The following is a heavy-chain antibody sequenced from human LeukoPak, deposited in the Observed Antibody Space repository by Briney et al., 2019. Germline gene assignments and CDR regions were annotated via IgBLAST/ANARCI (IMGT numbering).Heavy chain of an antibody. CDR1: GFTFNSFA. CDR3: AARPVITVRGPFDF. D-gene: IGHD6-19*01. Sequence: PGGSLRLSCAASGFTFNSFAMGWARQAPGKGLEWVSSISGSGDETHYAESVKGRFTISRDSSKNTLHLQMNSLRADDTAVYHCAARPVITVRGPFDFWGQGTLVTVSS. V-gene: IGHV3-23*01. J-gene: IGHJ4*02. CDR2: ISGSGDET.